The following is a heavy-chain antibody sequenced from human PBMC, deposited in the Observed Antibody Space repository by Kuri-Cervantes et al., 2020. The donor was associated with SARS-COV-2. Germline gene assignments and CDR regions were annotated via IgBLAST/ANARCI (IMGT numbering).Heavy chain of an antibody. Sequence: GESLKISCAASGFTFSSYGMHWVRQAPGKGLEWVAVISYDGSNKYYADSVKGRFTISRDNSKNTLYLQMNSLRAEDTAVYYCAKEYYDFSSGYYYYYMDVWGKGTTVTVSS. CDR3: AKEYYDFSSGYYYYYMDV. V-gene: IGHV3-30*19. CDR2: ISYDGSNK. D-gene: IGHD3-3*01. J-gene: IGHJ6*03. CDR1: GFTFSSYG.